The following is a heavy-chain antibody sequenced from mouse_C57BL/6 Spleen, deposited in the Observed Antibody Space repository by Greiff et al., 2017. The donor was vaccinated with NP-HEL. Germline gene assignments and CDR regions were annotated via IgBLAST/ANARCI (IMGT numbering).Heavy chain of an antibody. CDR3: ARWFGAMDY. J-gene: IGHJ4*01. D-gene: IGHD2-2*01. V-gene: IGHV1-69*01. CDR1: GYTFTSYW. Sequence: QVQLQQPGAELVMPGASVKLSCKASGYTFTSYWMHWVKQRPGQGLEWIGEIDPSDSYTNYNQKFKGKSTLTVDKSSSTAYMQLSSLPSEDSAIYYCARWFGAMDYWGQGTSVTVSS. CDR2: IDPSDSYT.